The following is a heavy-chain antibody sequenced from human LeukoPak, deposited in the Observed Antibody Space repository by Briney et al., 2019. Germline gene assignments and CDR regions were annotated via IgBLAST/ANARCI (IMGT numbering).Heavy chain of an antibody. D-gene: IGHD6-19*01. Sequence: PWASVKVSCKASGYTFTSYGISWVRQAPGQGLEWMGWISAYNGNTNYAQKLQGRVTMTTDTSTSTAYMELRSLRSDDTAVYYCARDYSSGWYKGSFLWGQGTLVTVSS. J-gene: IGHJ4*02. CDR3: ARDYSSGWYKGSFL. V-gene: IGHV1-18*01. CDR2: ISAYNGNT. CDR1: GYTFTSYG.